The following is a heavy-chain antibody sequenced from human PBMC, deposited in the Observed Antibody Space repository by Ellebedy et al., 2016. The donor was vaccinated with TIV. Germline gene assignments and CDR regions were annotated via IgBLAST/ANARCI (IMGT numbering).Heavy chain of an antibody. CDR1: GFTFSSHT. CDR3: ARGGGMTGTTVAFGY. Sequence: GESLKISCAASGFTFSSHTMNWVRQAPGKGLEWVSAISSSSSYIFYVDSVKGRFTISRDKAKNSLYLQMNSLRAEDTAVYYCARGGGMTGTTVAFGYWGQGTLVTVSS. J-gene: IGHJ4*02. V-gene: IGHV3-21*01. D-gene: IGHD1-7*01. CDR2: ISSSSSYI.